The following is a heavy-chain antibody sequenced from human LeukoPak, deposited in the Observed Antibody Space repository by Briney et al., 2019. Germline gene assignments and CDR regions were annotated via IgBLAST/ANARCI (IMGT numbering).Heavy chain of an antibody. J-gene: IGHJ6*03. D-gene: IGHD6-6*01. CDR2: IYYSGST. Sequence: SETLSLTCAVSGGSISSSSYYWGWIRQPPGKGLEWIGSIYYSGSTYYNPSLKSRVTISVDTSKNQFSLKLSSVTAADTAVYYCARVGIAARPGLAYYYYYMDVWGKGTTVTVSS. CDR3: ARVGIAARPGLAYYYYYMDV. V-gene: IGHV4-39*07. CDR1: GGSISSSSYY.